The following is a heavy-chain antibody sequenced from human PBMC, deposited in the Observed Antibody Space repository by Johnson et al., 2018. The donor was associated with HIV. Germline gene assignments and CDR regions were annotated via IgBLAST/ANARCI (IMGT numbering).Heavy chain of an antibody. J-gene: IGHJ3*02. Sequence: QVQLVESGGGVVQPGRSLRLSCAASGFTFRSYGMHWVRQAPGKGLEWVAVISYDGSQKYHADYVKGPFPISRDNSKNTLYLQMNTLRAEDTAVYYCVKVQDEWFRALGAFDIWGQGTMVTVSS. D-gene: IGHD3-10*01. CDR1: GFTFRSYG. V-gene: IGHV3-30*18. CDR3: VKVQDEWFRALGAFDI. CDR2: ISYDGSQK.